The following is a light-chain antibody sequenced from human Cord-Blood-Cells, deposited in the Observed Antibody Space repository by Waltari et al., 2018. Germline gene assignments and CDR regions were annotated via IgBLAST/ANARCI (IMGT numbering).Light chain of an antibody. V-gene: IGLV1-44*01. CDR3: AAWDDSLNGYV. CDR1: SSTIRSNT. J-gene: IGLJ1*01. Sequence: QSVLTQPPSASGTPGQRVTISCSRSSSTIRSNTLNWYQQLPGTAPKLLIYSNNQRPSGVPDRFSGSKSGTSASLAISGLQSEDEADYYCAAWDDSLNGYVFGTGTKVTVL. CDR2: SNN.